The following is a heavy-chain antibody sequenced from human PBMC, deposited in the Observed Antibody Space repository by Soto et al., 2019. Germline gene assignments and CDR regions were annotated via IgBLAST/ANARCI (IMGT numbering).Heavy chain of an antibody. Sequence: GGSLRLSCAASGFTFSSYAMSWVRQAPGKGLEWVSAISGSGGSTYYADSVKGRFTISRDNSKNTLYLQMNSLRAEDTAVYYCAKRGTSSTWAAYNWFDPWGQGTLVTVSS. CDR2: ISGSGGST. V-gene: IGHV3-23*01. J-gene: IGHJ5*02. D-gene: IGHD6-13*01. CDR3: AKRGTSSTWAAYNWFDP. CDR1: GFTFSSYA.